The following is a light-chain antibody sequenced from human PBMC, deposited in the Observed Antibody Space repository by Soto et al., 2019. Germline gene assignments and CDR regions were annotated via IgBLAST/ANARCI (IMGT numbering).Light chain of an antibody. V-gene: IGLV2-14*02. CDR1: SDVVGNYNL. CDR3: SSYTTSTTLVV. Sequence: QSVLTQPASVSGSPGQSITISCTGTSDVVGNYNLVSWYQQHPGKAPKLIIYEVSHRPSGVSDRFSGSKSGNTASLTISGLQAEDEADYYCSSYTTSTTLVVFGGGTKLTVL. J-gene: IGLJ3*02. CDR2: EVS.